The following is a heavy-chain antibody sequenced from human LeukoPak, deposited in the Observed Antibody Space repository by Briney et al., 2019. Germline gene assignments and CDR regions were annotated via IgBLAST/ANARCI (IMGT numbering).Heavy chain of an antibody. CDR1: GGSFSGYY. CDR2: TNHSGST. D-gene: IGHD6-19*01. Sequence: SGTLSLTCAVYGGSFSGYYWSWIRQPPGKGLEWIGETNHSGSTNYNPSLKSRVTISVDTSKNQFSLKLSSVTAADTAVYHCARGEEQWLEWYFDLWGRGTLVTVSS. J-gene: IGHJ2*01. CDR3: ARGEEQWLEWYFDL. V-gene: IGHV4-34*01.